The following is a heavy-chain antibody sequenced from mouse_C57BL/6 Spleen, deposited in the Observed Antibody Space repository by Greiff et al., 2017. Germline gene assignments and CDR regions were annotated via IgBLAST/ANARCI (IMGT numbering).Heavy chain of an antibody. J-gene: IGHJ3*01. CDR2: IDPETGGT. V-gene: IGHV1-15*01. CDR3: TTLYDGYRAY. D-gene: IGHD2-3*01. Sequence: QVQLQQSGAELVRPGASVTLSCKASGYTFTDYEMHWVKQTPVHGLEWIGAIDPETGGTAYNQKFKGKAILTADKSSSTAYMELRSLTSEDSAVYYCTTLYDGYRAYWGQGTLVTVSA. CDR1: GYTFTDYE.